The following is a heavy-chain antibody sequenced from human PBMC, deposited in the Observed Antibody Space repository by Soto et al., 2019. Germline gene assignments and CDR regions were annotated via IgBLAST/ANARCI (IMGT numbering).Heavy chain of an antibody. CDR2: IWYDGSNK. D-gene: IGHD4-17*01. J-gene: IGHJ4*02. CDR3: ARDVEHGDHFDY. CDR1: GFTFSSYG. V-gene: IGHV3-33*01. Sequence: GSLRLSCAASGFTFSSYGMHWVRQAPGKGLEWVAAIWYDGSNKYYADSVKGRFTISRDNSKNTLYLQMNSLRAEDTAVYYCARDVEHGDHFDYSGQGTLVTVSS.